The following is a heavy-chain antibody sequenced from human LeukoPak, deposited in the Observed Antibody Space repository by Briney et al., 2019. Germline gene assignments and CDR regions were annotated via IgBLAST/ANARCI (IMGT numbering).Heavy chain of an antibody. Sequence: PGGSLRLSCAASGFTFSSYTMNWVRQAPGEGLEWVSYISGSGSTIYYADSVKGRFTISRDNAKNSLSLQMNSLRDEDTAVYYCARVRSGYYLDYWGQGTLVTVSS. V-gene: IGHV3-48*02. D-gene: IGHD3-22*01. CDR1: GFTFSSYT. J-gene: IGHJ4*02. CDR3: ARVRSGYYLDY. CDR2: ISGSGSTI.